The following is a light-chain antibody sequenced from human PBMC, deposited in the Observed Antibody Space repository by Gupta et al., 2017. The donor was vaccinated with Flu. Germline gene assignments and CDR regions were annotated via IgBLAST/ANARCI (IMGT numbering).Light chain of an antibody. CDR2: RNY. CDR3: ATWDDSLSVWV. Sequence: QSVVTPPHAASGTPGQTVNISCSGSDSHIGNNYIYWYQHLPGTAPKLRIYRNYQRPSGVPDRFSGSKSGTSASLAISGLRSEDEADYYCATWDDSLSVWVFGTGTKVTVL. J-gene: IGLJ1*01. V-gene: IGLV1-47*01. CDR1: DSHIGNNY.